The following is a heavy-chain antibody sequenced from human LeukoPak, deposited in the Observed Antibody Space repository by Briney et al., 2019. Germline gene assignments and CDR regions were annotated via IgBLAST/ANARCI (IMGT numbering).Heavy chain of an antibody. CDR3: AREAAAAGIYYGMDV. V-gene: IGHV4-31*03. D-gene: IGHD6-13*01. J-gene: IGHJ6*02. Sequence: SGTLSPTCTVSAGSISSSGNYWSWIRQHPGKGLEWIGYIHYSGNTYYNPSLKSRVSISVDTSENQFSLKLSSVTAADTAVYYCAREAAAAGIYYGMDVWGQGTTVTVSS. CDR1: AGSISSSGNY. CDR2: IHYSGNT.